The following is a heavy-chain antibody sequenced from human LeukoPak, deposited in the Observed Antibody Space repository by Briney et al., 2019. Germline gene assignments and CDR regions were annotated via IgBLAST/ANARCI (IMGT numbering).Heavy chain of an antibody. J-gene: IGHJ4*02. CDR3: ARDGGTGTLVGYYFDY. V-gene: IGHV3-11*04. CDR1: GFTFSDYY. D-gene: IGHD1-1*01. CDR2: ISSISGSI. Sequence: GGSLRLSCAASGFTFSDYYMSWIRQAPGKGLEWLSYISSISGSIYYADSVKGRFTISRDNAKNSLYLQMNSLRAEDTAVYYCARDGGTGTLVGYYFDYWGQGTLVTVSS.